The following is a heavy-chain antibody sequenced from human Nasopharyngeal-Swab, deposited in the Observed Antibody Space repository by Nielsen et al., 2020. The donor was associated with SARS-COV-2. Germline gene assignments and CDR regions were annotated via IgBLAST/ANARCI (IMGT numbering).Heavy chain of an antibody. Sequence: GESLKISCVASGFTFSSYSMNWVRQAPGKGLEWVSSISSSSSYIYYVDSVKGRFTISRDNAKNSLYPQMNSLGAEDTAVYYCARSGHKRGDYYWGQGTLVTVSS. CDR2: ISSSSSYI. CDR3: ARSGHKRGDYY. J-gene: IGHJ4*02. CDR1: GFTFSSYS. V-gene: IGHV3-21*01. D-gene: IGHD3-16*01.